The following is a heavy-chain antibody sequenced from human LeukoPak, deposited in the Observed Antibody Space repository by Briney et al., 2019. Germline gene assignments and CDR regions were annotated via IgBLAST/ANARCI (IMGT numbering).Heavy chain of an antibody. J-gene: IGHJ3*02. CDR3: AKARLRAHDAFDI. Sequence: GGSLRLSCAASGFTFSSYAMSWVRQAPGKGLEWVSAISGSGGSTYYADSVKGRFNISRDNSKNTLYLQMNSLRAEDTAVYYCAKARLRAHDAFDIWGQGTMVTVSS. CDR1: GFTFSSYA. D-gene: IGHD1-26*01. CDR2: ISGSGGST. V-gene: IGHV3-23*01.